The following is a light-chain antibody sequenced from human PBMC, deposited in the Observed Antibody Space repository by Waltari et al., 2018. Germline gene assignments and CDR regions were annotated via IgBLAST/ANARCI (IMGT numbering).Light chain of an antibody. V-gene: IGLV2-8*01. J-gene: IGLJ1*01. CDR2: EVS. Sequence: QSALTQPPSASGSPGQSVTISCTGTSSDLGDYNYVSWYQQHPGKAPKLMIYEVSKRPPGVPDRFSGSKAGNTASLTVSGLQAEDEADYYCCSHVGSNNNYVFGTGTKVTVL. CDR3: CSHVGSNNNYV. CDR1: SSDLGDYNY.